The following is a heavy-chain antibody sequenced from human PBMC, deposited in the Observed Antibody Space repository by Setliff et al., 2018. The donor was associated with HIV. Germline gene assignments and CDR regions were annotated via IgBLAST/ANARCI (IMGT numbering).Heavy chain of an antibody. CDR1: GYTYTSYG. J-gene: IGHJ3*02. V-gene: IGHV1-18*01. Sequence: GASVKVSCKASGYTYTSYGISWVRQAPEQGLEWMGWISAYNGNTNNAQKLQGRVTMTTDTSTSTDYMELRSLRSDDTAVYYCARDLDSSGYGDAFDIWGQGTMVTVSS. CDR2: ISAYNGNT. CDR3: ARDLDSSGYGDAFDI. D-gene: IGHD3-22*01.